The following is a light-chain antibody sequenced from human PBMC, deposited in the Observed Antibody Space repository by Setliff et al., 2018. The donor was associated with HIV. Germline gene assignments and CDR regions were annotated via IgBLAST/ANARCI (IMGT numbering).Light chain of an antibody. CDR1: SSDVGAYNY. Sequence: QSALTQPASVSGSPGQSITISCTGTSSDVGAYNYVSWYQQHPGKAPKLMIYDVSNRPSGVSNRFSGSQSGNTASLTISGLRTEDEGTYYCTSYTSSDTYVFGTGTKVTVL. V-gene: IGLV2-14*03. CDR2: DVS. CDR3: TSYTSSDTYV. J-gene: IGLJ1*01.